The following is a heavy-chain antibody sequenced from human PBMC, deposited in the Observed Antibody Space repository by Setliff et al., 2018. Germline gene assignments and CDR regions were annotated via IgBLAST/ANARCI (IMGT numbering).Heavy chain of an antibody. V-gene: IGHV1-69*10. CDR2: IIPILGIA. Sequence: SVKVSCKASGGTFSSYAISWVRQAPGQGLEWMGGIIPILGIANYAQKFQGRVTITADKSTSTAYMELSSLRSEDTATYYCARSENCFSTHCSPYDYWGQGTLVTVSS. CDR3: ARSENCFSTHCSPYDY. D-gene: IGHD2-2*01. J-gene: IGHJ4*02. CDR1: GGTFSSYA.